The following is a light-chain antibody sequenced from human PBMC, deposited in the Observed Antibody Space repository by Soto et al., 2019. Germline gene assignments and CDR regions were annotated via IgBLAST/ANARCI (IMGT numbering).Light chain of an antibody. CDR1: QSVSSSY. Sequence: EIVLTQSPGTLSSSPGERATLSCRARQSVSSSYLAWYQQKPGQAPRLLIYGASSRATGIPDRFSGSGSGTDFTLTISRLEPEDFAVYYCQQYGSSLMYTFGQGTKLEIK. V-gene: IGKV3-20*01. J-gene: IGKJ2*01. CDR3: QQYGSSLMYT. CDR2: GAS.